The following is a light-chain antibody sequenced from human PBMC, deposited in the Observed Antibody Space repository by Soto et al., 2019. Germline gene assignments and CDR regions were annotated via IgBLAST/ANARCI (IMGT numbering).Light chain of an antibody. V-gene: IGLV2-14*03. J-gene: IGLJ1*01. Sequence: QSVLTQPASVSGSPGQSITISCTGTSSDIGGYNYVSWYQQHPGKAPKLVIYDVSHRPSGISNRFSGSKSANTASLTVSGLQAEDEADYYCSSYTSARVFGTGTKVTVL. CDR3: SSYTSARV. CDR2: DVS. CDR1: SSDIGGYNY.